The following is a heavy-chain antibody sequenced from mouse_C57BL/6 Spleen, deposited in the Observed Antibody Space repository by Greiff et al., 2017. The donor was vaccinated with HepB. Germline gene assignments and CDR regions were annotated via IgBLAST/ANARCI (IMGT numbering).Heavy chain of an antibody. CDR1: GYTFTSYG. CDR3: ARNWDNNYAMDY. J-gene: IGHJ4*01. V-gene: IGHV1-81*01. Sequence: VQLQQSGAELARPGASVKLSCKASGYTFTSYGISWVKQRTGQGLEWIGEIYPRSGNTYYNEKFKGKATLTADKSSSKAYMELRSLTSEDSAVYFCARNWDNNYAMDYWGQGTSVTVSS. CDR2: IYPRSGNT. D-gene: IGHD4-1*01.